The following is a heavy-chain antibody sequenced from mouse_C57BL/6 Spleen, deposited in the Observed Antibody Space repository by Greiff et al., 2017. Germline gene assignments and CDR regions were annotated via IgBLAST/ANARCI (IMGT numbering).Heavy chain of an antibody. V-gene: IGHV1-81*01. CDR2: IYPRSGNT. Sequence: QVQLQQSGAELARPGASVKLSCKASGYTFTSSGISWVKQRTGQGLEWIGEIYPRSGNTYYNEKFKGKATLTADKSSSTAYMELRSLTSEDSAVYFCARVPGTRDYWGQGTTLTVSS. J-gene: IGHJ2*01. CDR3: ARVPGTRDY. CDR1: GYTFTSSG. D-gene: IGHD4-1*01.